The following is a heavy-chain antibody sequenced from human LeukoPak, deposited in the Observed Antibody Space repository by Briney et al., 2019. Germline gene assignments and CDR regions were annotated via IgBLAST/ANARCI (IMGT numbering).Heavy chain of an antibody. CDR2: ISAYNGNT. J-gene: IGHJ4*02. V-gene: IGHV1-18*01. CDR1: GYTFTSYG. Sequence: ASVKVSCKASGYTFTSYGISWVRQAPGQGLEWMGWISAYNGNTNYAQKLQGRVTMTTDTSTSTAYMELRSLRSDDTAVYYCARGSGNYDSSGYRDYWGQGTLVTVSS. CDR3: ARGSGNYDSSGYRDY. D-gene: IGHD3-22*01.